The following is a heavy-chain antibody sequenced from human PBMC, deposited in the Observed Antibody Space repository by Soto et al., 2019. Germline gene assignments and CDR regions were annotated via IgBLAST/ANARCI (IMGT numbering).Heavy chain of an antibody. CDR1: GYSISSGYY. D-gene: IGHD6-13*01. CDR3: AREVGSWYGYYYGMDV. V-gene: IGHV4-38-2*02. Sequence: SETLSLTCAVSGYSISSGYYWSWIRQPPGKGLEWIGEINHSGSTNYNPSLKSRVTMTTDTSTSTAYMELRSLRSDDTAVYYCAREVGSWYGYYYGMDVWGQGTTVTVSS. J-gene: IGHJ6*02. CDR2: INHSGST.